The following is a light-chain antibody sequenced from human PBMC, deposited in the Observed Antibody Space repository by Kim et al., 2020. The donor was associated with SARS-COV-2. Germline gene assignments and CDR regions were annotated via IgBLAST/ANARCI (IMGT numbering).Light chain of an antibody. CDR3: NSRDSNDNVV. J-gene: IGLJ2*01. CDR1: SLRSYY. Sequence: VALGQTVRLTCQGDSLRSYYATWYKQKPGQAPILVIYGKNNRPSGIPDRFSGSSSGNTASLTITGTQAGDEADYYCNSRDSNDNVVFGGGTQLTVL. CDR2: GKN. V-gene: IGLV3-19*01.